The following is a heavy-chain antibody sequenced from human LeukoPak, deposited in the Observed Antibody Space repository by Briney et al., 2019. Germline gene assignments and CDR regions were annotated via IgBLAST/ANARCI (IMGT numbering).Heavy chain of an antibody. D-gene: IGHD3-22*01. CDR2: LDYSGST. CDR3: ARLCYYYDSSGFNYFDY. Sequence: SETLSLTCTVSGGSISSYYGTWIRHPPGKGLEWLGYLDYSGSTNYNPSLKSRVTISVDTSKNQFSLKLSSVTAADTAVYYCARLCYYYDSSGFNYFDYWGQGTLVTVSS. J-gene: IGHJ4*02. V-gene: IGHV4-59*08. CDR1: GGSISSYY.